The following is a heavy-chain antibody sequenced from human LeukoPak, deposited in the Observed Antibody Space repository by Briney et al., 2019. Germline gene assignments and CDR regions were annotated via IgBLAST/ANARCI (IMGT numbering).Heavy chain of an antibody. D-gene: IGHD2-2*01. Sequence: PSETLSLTSTVSGGSISSSSYYWGWIRQPPGKGLEWIGSIYYSGSTYYNPSLKSRVTISVDTSKNQFSLKLSSVTAADTAVYYCARVVPAAIWFDPWGQGTLVTVSS. CDR1: GGSISSSSYY. CDR3: ARVVPAAIWFDP. V-gene: IGHV4-39*07. J-gene: IGHJ5*02. CDR2: IYYSGST.